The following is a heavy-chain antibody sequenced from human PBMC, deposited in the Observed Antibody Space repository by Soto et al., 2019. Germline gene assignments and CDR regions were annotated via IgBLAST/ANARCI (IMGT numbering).Heavy chain of an antibody. CDR3: ARDRACGYYYYGMDV. Sequence: PSETLSLTCTVSGGSISSGGYYWSWIRQHPGKGLEWIGYIYYSGRTYYNPSLKSRVTISVDTSKNQYSQKLSSVTAADTAVYYSARDRACGYYYYGMDVWGQGTTVTVSS. CDR1: GGSISSGGYY. V-gene: IGHV4-31*03. J-gene: IGHJ6*02. D-gene: IGHD2-21*01. CDR2: IYYSGRT.